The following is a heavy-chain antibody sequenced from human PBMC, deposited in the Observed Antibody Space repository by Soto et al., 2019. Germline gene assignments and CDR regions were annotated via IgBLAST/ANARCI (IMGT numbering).Heavy chain of an antibody. V-gene: IGHV3-33*06. Sequence: GGSLRLSCAASGFTFSSYGMHWVRQAPCKGLEWVAVIWYNGSDKKYADSVKGRFTISRDNSEKTLYLQMNSLRAEDTAVYYCAKDYGDWTGLYYYGMDVWGQGTTVTVSS. D-gene: IGHD4-17*01. CDR2: IWYNGSDK. CDR1: GFTFSSYG. CDR3: AKDYGDWTGLYYYGMDV. J-gene: IGHJ6*02.